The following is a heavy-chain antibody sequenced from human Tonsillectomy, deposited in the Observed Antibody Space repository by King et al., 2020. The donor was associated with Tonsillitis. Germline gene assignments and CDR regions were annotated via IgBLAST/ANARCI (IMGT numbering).Heavy chain of an antibody. Sequence: QLQESGPGLVKPSETLSLTCTVSGGSISSSSYYWGWIRQPPGKGLEWIGSIYYSGSTYYNPSLKSRVTISVDTSKNQFSLKLSSVTAADTAVYYCARQGGSRGYVGYDRFGVVDNWFDPWGQGTLVTVSS. CDR1: GGSISSSSYY. V-gene: IGHV4-39*07. CDR3: ARQGGSRGYVGYDRFGVVDNWFDP. D-gene: IGHD5-12*01. J-gene: IGHJ5*02. CDR2: IYYSGST.